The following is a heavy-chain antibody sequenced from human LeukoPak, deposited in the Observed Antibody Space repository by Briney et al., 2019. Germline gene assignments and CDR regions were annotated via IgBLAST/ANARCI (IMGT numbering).Heavy chain of an antibody. CDR2: INPNSGGT. Sequence: ASVKVSCKASGYTFTGYYMHWVRQAPGQGLEWMVWINPNSGGTNYAQKFQGRVTMTRDTSISTAYMELSRLRSDDTAVYYCVLSYYYDSSGYQPSMDVWGKGTTVTVSS. V-gene: IGHV1-2*02. CDR1: GYTFTGYY. D-gene: IGHD3-22*01. J-gene: IGHJ6*04. CDR3: VLSYYYDSSGYQPSMDV.